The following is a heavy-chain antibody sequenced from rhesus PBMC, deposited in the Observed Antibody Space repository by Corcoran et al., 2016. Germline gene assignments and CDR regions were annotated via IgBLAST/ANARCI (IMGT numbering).Heavy chain of an antibody. CDR2: IYGNGERT. V-gene: IGHV4-93*01. J-gene: IGHJ4*01. CDR1: DGSISRSYW. CDR3: ARIGSGYF. Sequence: QVQLQESGPALVKPSEPLSLTCAVSDGSISRSYWWSWIRQSPGKGLEWIGGIYGNGERTEYNPSRKSRVTISKDTSKNHFSLKVTSVTAADTAVYYCARIGSGYFWGQGVLVTVSS. D-gene: IGHD2-21*01.